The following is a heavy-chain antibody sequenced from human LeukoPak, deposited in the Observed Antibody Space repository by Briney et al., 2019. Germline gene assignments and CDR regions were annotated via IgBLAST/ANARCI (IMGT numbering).Heavy chain of an antibody. CDR2: IRSKAYGGTT. J-gene: IGHJ4*02. Sequence: QTGRSLRLSCTASGFTFGDYAMSWVRQAPGKGLEWVGFIRSKAYGGTTEYAASVKGRLTISRDDSKSIAYLQMNSLKTEDTAVYYCTRDSPYYDILTGYNDYWGQGTLVTVSS. CDR3: TRDSPYYDILTGYNDY. V-gene: IGHV3-49*04. CDR1: GFTFGDYA. D-gene: IGHD3-9*01.